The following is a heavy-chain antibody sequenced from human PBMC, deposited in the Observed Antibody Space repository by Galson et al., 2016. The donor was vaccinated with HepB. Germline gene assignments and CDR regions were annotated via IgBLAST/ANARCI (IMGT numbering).Heavy chain of an antibody. CDR2: ISRSGDST. D-gene: IGHD5-18*01. V-gene: IGHV3-23*01. CDR3: VRYAVDTALDY. CDR1: GFTFRNYG. Sequence: SLRLSCAASGFTFRNYGMTWVRQAPGKGLEVVSSISRSGDSTDYADFVKGRFTISRDNSKNTLSLQMNSLRADDTAVYYCVRYAVDTALDYWGQGTLVTVSS. J-gene: IGHJ4*02.